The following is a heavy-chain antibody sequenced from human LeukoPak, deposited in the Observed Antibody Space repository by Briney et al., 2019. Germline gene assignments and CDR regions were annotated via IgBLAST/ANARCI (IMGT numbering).Heavy chain of an antibody. CDR2: IYTSGST. CDR3: ARERLSRSSVY. J-gene: IGHJ4*02. CDR1: GSSISSYY. D-gene: IGHD3-10*01. Sequence: SETLSLTCTVSGSSISSYYWSWIRQPAGKGLEWIGRIYTSGSTNYNPSLKSRVTISVDTSKNQFSLKLSSVTAADTAVYYCARERLSRSSVYWGQGTLVTVSS. V-gene: IGHV4-4*07.